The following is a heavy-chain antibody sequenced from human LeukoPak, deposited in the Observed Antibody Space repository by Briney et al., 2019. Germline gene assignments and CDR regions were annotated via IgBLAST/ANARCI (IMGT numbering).Heavy chain of an antibody. J-gene: IGHJ4*02. D-gene: IGHD3-3*01. CDR2: IYYSGST. CDR1: GGSISSYY. CDR3: ARGFGEYYFDY. Sequence: PSETLSLTCTASGGSISSYYWSWIRQPPGKGLEWIGYIYYSGSTNYNPSLKSRVTISVGTSKNQFSLKLSSVTAADTAVYYCARGFGEYYFDYWGQGTLVTVSS. V-gene: IGHV4-59*01.